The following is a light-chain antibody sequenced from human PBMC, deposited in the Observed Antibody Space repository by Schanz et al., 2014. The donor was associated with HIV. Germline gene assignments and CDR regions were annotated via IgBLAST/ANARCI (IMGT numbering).Light chain of an antibody. Sequence: QSALTQSASVSGSPGQSITISCTGTISDVGSYNLVSWYQQHPGKAPKLIIYEGSKRPLGVSNRFSGSKSGNTASLTISGLQAEDEVDYYCCSYAGSSTPVFGGGTKLTVL. V-gene: IGLV2-23*01. CDR3: CSYAGSSTPV. J-gene: IGLJ2*01. CDR2: EGS. CDR1: ISDVGSYNL.